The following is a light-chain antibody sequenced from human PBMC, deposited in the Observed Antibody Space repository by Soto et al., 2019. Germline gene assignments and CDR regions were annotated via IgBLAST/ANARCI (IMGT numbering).Light chain of an antibody. V-gene: IGKV3-20*01. Sequence: EIVLTQSPGTLSLSPGARATLSCRASQSVISRNLAWYQQKPGQAPRLLIYGASSRATGIPDRFSGSGSGTDFTLTISRLEPEDFAVYYCQQYGSSPQPITFGQGTRLEIK. CDR2: GAS. CDR3: QQYGSSPQPIT. CDR1: QSVISRN. J-gene: IGKJ5*01.